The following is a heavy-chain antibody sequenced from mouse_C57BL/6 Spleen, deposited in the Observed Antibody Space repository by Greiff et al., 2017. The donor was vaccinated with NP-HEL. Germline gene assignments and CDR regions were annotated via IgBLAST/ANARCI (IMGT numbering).Heavy chain of an antibody. Sequence: EVKVVESGGGLVQSGRSLRLSCATSGFTFSDFYMEWVRQAPGKGLEWIAASRNKANDYTTEYSASVKGRFIVSRDTSQSILYLQMNALRAEDTAIYYCARDLYYYGSRGGMDYWGQGTSVTVSS. J-gene: IGHJ4*01. CDR1: GFTFSDFY. D-gene: IGHD1-1*01. CDR2: SRNKANDYTT. V-gene: IGHV7-1*01. CDR3: ARDLYYYGSRGGMDY.